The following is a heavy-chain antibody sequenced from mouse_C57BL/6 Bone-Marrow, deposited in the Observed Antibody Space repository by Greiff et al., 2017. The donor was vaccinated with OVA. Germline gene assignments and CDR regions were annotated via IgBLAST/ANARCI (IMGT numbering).Heavy chain of an antibody. CDR1: GFTFSDYG. CDR2: ISNLAYSI. V-gene: IGHV5-15*01. J-gene: IGHJ4*01. CDR3: ARSYAMDY. Sequence: EVQGVESGGGLVQPGGSLKLSCAASGFTFSDYGMAWVRQAPRKGPEWVAFISNLAYSIYYADTVTGRFTISRENAKNTLYLEMSSLRSEDTAMYYCARSYAMDYWGQGTSVTVSS.